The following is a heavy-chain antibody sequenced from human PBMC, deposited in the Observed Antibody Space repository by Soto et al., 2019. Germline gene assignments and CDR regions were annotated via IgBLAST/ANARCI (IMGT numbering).Heavy chain of an antibody. CDR1: GYTFTSYG. J-gene: IGHJ5*02. Sequence: ASVKVSCKASGYTFTSYGISWARQAPGQGLEWMGWISAYNGNTNYAQKLQGRVTMTTDTSTSTAYMELRSLRSDDTAVYYCARETDYGEFYWFDPWGQGTLVTVSS. CDR2: ISAYNGNT. CDR3: ARETDYGEFYWFDP. V-gene: IGHV1-18*01. D-gene: IGHD4-17*01.